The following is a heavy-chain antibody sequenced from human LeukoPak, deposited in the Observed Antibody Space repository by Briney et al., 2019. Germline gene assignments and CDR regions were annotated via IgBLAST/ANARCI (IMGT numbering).Heavy chain of an antibody. CDR3: ARALSWTADSYYYMDV. J-gene: IGHJ6*03. D-gene: IGHD3/OR15-3a*01. CDR2: MNPNSGNT. CDR1: GYTFTSYD. V-gene: IGHV1-8*01. Sequence: ASVKVSCKASGYTFTSYDINWVRQATGQGLEWMGWMNPNSGNTGYAQKFQGRVTMTKNTSITTAYMELSSLRSEDTAVYYCARALSWTADSYYYMDVWGKGTTVTVSS.